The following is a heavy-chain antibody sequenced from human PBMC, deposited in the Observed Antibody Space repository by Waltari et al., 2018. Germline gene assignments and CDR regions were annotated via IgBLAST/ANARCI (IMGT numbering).Heavy chain of an antibody. J-gene: IGHJ4*02. CDR2: INHSGST. V-gene: IGHV4-34*10. CDR1: GGSISSHY. D-gene: IGHD5-18*01. CDR3: ARLAQRLKMQLWAPPDY. Sequence: QVQLQESGPGLVKPSETLSLTCTVSGGSISSHYWSWIRQPPGKGLEWIGEINHSGSTNYNPSLKSRVTISVDTSKNQFSLKLSSVTAADTAVYYCARLAQRLKMQLWAPPDYWGQGTLVTVSS.